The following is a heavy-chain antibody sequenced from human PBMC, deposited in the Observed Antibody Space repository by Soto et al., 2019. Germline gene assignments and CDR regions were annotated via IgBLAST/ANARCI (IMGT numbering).Heavy chain of an antibody. CDR3: ARGIKYGAYSRWFDP. J-gene: IGHJ5*02. V-gene: IGHV1-8*01. D-gene: IGHD4-17*01. Sequence: GASVKVSCMASGYTFTSYDINWVRQATGQGLEYLGWMNPNSGNTAYVQKFQGRVTMTWDTSITTAYMELSSLRSEDTAVYFCARGIKYGAYSRWFDPWGQGTLVTVSS. CDR1: GYTFTSYD. CDR2: MNPNSGNT.